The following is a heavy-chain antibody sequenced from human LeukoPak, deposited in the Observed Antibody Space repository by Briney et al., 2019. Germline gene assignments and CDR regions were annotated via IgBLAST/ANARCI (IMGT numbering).Heavy chain of an antibody. J-gene: IGHJ4*02. D-gene: IGHD1-26*01. CDR3: ARSRWELLVYFDS. Sequence: ASVKVSCKASGYTFTRYNMYWVRQAPGQGLEWMGIINPSGGSTSYAQKFQGRVTMTRDMSTSTVYMELSSLRSEDTAVYYCARSRWELLVYFDSWGQGTLVTVSS. V-gene: IGHV1-46*01. CDR2: INPSGGST. CDR1: GYTFTRYN.